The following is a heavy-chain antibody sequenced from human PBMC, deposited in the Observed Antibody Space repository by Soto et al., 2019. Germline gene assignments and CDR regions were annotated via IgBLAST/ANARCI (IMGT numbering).Heavy chain of an antibody. D-gene: IGHD4-4*01. Sequence: SGAEVNKPGASVKVSCKASGYTFRAYSMNWVRQAPGQRLEWMGWINGVNGNTEYSQTFQGRVTITRDTSASIAYMELSSLRPEDTAVYYCARGSNAGLDYWGQGTRVTVSS. CDR2: INGVNGNT. J-gene: IGHJ4*02. V-gene: IGHV1-3*01. CDR3: ARGSNAGLDY. CDR1: GYTFRAYS.